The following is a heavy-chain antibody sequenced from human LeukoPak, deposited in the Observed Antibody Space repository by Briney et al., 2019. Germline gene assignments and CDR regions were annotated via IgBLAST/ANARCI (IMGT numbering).Heavy chain of an antibody. Sequence: PSETLSLTCAVSGGSIKSNNWWSWVRQPPGKGLEWIGEINHSGSTNYNPSLKSRVTISVDTSKNQFSLKLSSVTAADTAVYYCARGSLAIFGVVIIGGSFDYWGQGTLVTVSS. CDR2: INHSGST. CDR1: GGSIKSNNW. D-gene: IGHD3-3*01. V-gene: IGHV4-4*02. J-gene: IGHJ4*02. CDR3: ARGSLAIFGVVIIGGSFDY.